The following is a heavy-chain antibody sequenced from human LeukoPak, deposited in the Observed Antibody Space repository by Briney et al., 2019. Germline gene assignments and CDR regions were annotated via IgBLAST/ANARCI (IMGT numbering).Heavy chain of an antibody. Sequence: ASVKVSCKASGYTFTSYYMHWVRQAPGQGLEWMGIINPSGGSTSYARKFQGRVTMTRDMSTSTVYMELSSLRSEDTAVYYCAREQPNCSGGSCYLNWFDPWGQGTLVTVSS. D-gene: IGHD2-15*01. V-gene: IGHV1-46*01. CDR1: GYTFTSYY. CDR2: INPSGGST. CDR3: AREQPNCSGGSCYLNWFDP. J-gene: IGHJ5*02.